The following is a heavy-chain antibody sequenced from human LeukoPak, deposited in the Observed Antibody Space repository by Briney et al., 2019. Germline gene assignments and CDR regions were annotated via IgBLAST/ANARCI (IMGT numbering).Heavy chain of an antibody. CDR3: ARGGTTVTPGLLWFDP. CDR2: IFYSGSP. D-gene: IGHD4-17*01. V-gene: IGHV4-59*08. CDR1: GGSISSYY. J-gene: IGHJ5*02. Sequence: PSETLSLTCTVSGGSISSYYWSWIRQPPGKGLEWIGNIFYSGSPNYNPSLKSRVTISFDTSKSQFSLNLSSVTAADTAVYYCARGGTTVTPGLLWFDPWGQGTLVTVSS.